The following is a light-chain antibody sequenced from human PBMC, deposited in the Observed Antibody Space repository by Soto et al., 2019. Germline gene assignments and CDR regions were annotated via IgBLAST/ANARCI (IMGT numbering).Light chain of an antibody. J-gene: IGKJ1*01. V-gene: IGKV1-5*03. CDR3: QQYNSYSST. Sequence: DIQMTQSPSTLSASVEDRVTITCRASQSISSWLAWYQQKPGKAPKLLIYKASSLESGVPSRFSGSGSGTEFTLTISSLQPDDFATYYCQQYNSYSSTFGQGTKVDIK. CDR1: QSISSW. CDR2: KAS.